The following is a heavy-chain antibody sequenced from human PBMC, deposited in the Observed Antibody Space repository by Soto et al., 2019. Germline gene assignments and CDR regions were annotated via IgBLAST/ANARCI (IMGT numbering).Heavy chain of an antibody. CDR3: ARLSIAEPNGDY. CDR1: GFTFSNSW. CDR2: IKQDEIEK. D-gene: IGHD6-6*01. V-gene: IGHV3-7*01. Sequence: PGGSLRLSCEASGFTFSNSWISWVRQAPEKGLEWVANIKQDEIEKYYVDSVKGRFTISRDNAKNSLYLQMNSLTAEDTAVYYCARLSIAEPNGDYLGQRTLVTVSS. J-gene: IGHJ4*02.